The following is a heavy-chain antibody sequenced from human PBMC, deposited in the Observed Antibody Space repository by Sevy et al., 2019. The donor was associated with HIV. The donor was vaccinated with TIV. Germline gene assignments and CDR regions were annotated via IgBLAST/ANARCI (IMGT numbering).Heavy chain of an antibody. CDR1: GVSINSGGDY. V-gene: IGHV4-31*03. D-gene: IGHD3-9*01. Sequence: SETLSLTCTVSGVSINSGGDYWSWIRQQPGKGLEWIGYIYNSGSTYYNPSLESRITISDDTSKNQFSLKLTSVTAADTAVYYCARGRENYDSGSGLVDHWGQGTLVTVSS. CDR2: IYNSGST. J-gene: IGHJ4*02. CDR3: ARGRENYDSGSGLVDH.